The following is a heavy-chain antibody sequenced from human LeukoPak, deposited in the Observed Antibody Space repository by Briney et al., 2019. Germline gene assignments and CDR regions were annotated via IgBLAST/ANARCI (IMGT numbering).Heavy chain of an antibody. V-gene: IGHV3-48*01. CDR3: ARDDSSGYYYAYGLDV. CDR1: GFSVSSDY. Sequence: PGGSLRLSCAASGFSVSSDYMNWVRQAPGTGLEWVSYISSGSTTIYYADSVKGRFTISRDDAKNSLYLQMASLRAEDTAVYYCARDDSSGYYYAYGLDVWGQGTTVTVSS. CDR2: ISSGSTTI. D-gene: IGHD3-22*01. J-gene: IGHJ6*02.